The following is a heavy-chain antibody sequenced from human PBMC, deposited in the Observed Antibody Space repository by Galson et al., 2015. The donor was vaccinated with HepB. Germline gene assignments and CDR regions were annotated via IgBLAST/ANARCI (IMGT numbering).Heavy chain of an antibody. V-gene: IGHV1-46*01. CDR3: ARGRSGYSASSGLDS. D-gene: IGHD1-26*01. J-gene: IGHJ4*02. CDR2: INPSGGST. CDR1: GYSFTQYY. Sequence: KVSCKASGYSFTQYYIHWVRQAPGQGLEWMGMINPSGGSTNYAQQFQRRVTMTTDTSTTTVYMDLSRLTSDDTAIYYCARGRSGYSASSGLDSWGQGTRVTVSS.